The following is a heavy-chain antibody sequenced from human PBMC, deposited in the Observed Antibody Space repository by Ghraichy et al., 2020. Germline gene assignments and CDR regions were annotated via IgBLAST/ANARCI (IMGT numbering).Heavy chain of an antibody. J-gene: IGHJ4*02. D-gene: IGHD2-2*01. Sequence: GGSLRLSCAASGFTFSSYGMHWVRQAPGKGLEWVAVISYDGSNKYYADSVKGRFTISRDNSKNTLYLQMNSLRAEDTAVYYCAKNGHRRIVVVPAANYFDYWGQGTLVTVSS. CDR1: GFTFSSYG. CDR2: ISYDGSNK. CDR3: AKNGHRRIVVVPAANYFDY. V-gene: IGHV3-30*18.